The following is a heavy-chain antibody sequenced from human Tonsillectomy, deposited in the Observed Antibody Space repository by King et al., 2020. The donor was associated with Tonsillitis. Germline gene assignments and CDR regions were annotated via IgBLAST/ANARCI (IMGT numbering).Heavy chain of an antibody. J-gene: IGHJ4*02. CDR1: GFTFDDYG. CDR2: ISGNSGRI. Sequence: VQLVESGGNLVQPGRSLRLSCAASGFTFDDYGMHWVRQAPGKGLEWVSGISGNSGRIVYADSVKGRFTISRDNAKNSLYLQMSSLRPEDTAFYYCAKATASTYWYYFDYWGQGALVTVSS. V-gene: IGHV3-9*01. D-gene: IGHD2-8*02. CDR3: AKATASTYWYYFDY.